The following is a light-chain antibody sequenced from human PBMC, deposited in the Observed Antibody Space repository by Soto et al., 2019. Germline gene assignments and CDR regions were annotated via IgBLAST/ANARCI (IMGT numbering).Light chain of an antibody. CDR3: QQYSSYSAWT. CDR2: GAS. Sequence: EIVLTQSPGTLSLSPGKRATLSCRASQSISSSYLAWYQQRPGQAPRLLIYGASSRATGIPDRFSGSGSGTEFTLTIRSLQPDDIATYYCQQYSSYSAWTFGEGTKVDIK. CDR1: QSISSSY. J-gene: IGKJ1*01. V-gene: IGKV3-20*01.